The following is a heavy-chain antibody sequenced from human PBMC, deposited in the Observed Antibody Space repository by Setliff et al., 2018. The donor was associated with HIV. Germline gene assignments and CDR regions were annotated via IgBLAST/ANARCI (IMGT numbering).Heavy chain of an antibody. Sequence: GGSLRLSCVGSGFTFSKAWMSWVRQAPGKGLEWVGRIKSKTDGGTTDYAAPVKGRFTISRDDSKNTLYLQMNSLKTEDTAVYYCTTRLSGGYIPNWFDPWGRGTLVTVSS. V-gene: IGHV3-15*01. CDR1: GFTFSKAW. CDR3: TTRLSGGYIPNWFDP. CDR2: IKSKTDGGTT. D-gene: IGHD1-26*01. J-gene: IGHJ5*02.